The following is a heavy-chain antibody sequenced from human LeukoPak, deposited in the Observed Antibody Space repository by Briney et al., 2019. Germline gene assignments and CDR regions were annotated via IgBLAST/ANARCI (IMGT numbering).Heavy chain of an antibody. CDR2: IYHSGST. CDR3: VRGRPQPDY. D-gene: IGHD1-1*01. V-gene: IGHV4-38-2*02. Sequence: SETLSLTCTVSGYSISSGYYWGWIRQPPGKGLEWIGSIYHSGSTYYNPSLKSRVTISVDTSKNQFSLKLSSVTAADTAMYYCVRGRPQPDYWGQGTLVTVSS. J-gene: IGHJ4*02. CDR1: GYSISSGYY.